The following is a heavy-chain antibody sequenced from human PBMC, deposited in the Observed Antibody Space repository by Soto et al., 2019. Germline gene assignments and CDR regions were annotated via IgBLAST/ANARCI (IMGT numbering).Heavy chain of an antibody. CDR2: ISGSGDST. V-gene: IGHV3-23*01. J-gene: IGHJ4*02. Sequence: PGGSLRLSCAASGFTFSSYAMNWVRQAPGKGLEWVSVISGSGDSTYYADSVKGRFTISRDNSKNKLYLQMNSLRAEDTAVYYCARRGPGTYFDYWGQGTLVTVSS. D-gene: IGHD6-13*01. CDR3: ARRGPGTYFDY. CDR1: GFTFSSYA.